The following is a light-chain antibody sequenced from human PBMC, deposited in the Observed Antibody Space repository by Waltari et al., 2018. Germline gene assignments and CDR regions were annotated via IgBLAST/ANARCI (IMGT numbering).Light chain of an antibody. CDR3: GTSTTTRNHV. Sequence: QSALTQPASVSGPPGQSITNCCSGTSRDVGAYYYFCWYQQHPGKGPKLIIYDVSVRPSGVPNRFSGSQSGNTASLTISGLHTEDEADYYCGTSTTTRNHVFGTGTKVTVL. CDR1: SRDVGAYYY. V-gene: IGLV2-14*03. CDR2: DVS. J-gene: IGLJ1*01.